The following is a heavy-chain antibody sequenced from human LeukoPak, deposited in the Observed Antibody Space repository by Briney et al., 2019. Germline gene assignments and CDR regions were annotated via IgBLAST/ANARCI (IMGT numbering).Heavy chain of an antibody. V-gene: IGHV4-39*07. D-gene: IGHD1-26*01. J-gene: IGHJ3*02. CDR2: IYYSGST. Sequence: SETLSLTCTVSGGFISSSSYYWGWIRQPPGKGLEWIGSIYYSGSTYYNPSLKSRVTISVDTSKNQFSLKLSSVTAADTAVYYCARDSNLGVGATSGDAFDIWGQGTMVTVSS. CDR3: ARDSNLGVGATSGDAFDI. CDR1: GGFISSSSYY.